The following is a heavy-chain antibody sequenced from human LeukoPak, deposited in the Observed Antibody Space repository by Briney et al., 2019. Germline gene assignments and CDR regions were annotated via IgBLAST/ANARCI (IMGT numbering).Heavy chain of an antibody. D-gene: IGHD5-12*01. Sequence: PGGSLRLSCAASRFTFNSYAMSWVRQAPGKGLEWVSVIDGSNGITFYVGSVKGRFTISRDNSKDTLYLQMNSLRAEDTAVYYCARNENSGWGYFDYWGQGTLVTVSS. CDR3: ARNENSGWGYFDY. V-gene: IGHV3-23*01. J-gene: IGHJ4*02. CDR1: RFTFNSYA. CDR2: IDGSNGIT.